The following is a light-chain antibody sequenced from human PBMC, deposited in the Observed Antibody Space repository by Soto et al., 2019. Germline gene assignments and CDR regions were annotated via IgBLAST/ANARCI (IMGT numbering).Light chain of an antibody. V-gene: IGLV1-44*01. CDR2: SSN. Sequence: QSVLTQPPSASGTPGQRVTISCSGSTSNIGSNGVNWYRQLPGTAPKLLIYSSNERPSGVPDRFSGSKSGTSASLAISGLHSEDEAEYYCAAWDDRLNGYVFGTGTKVTVL. J-gene: IGLJ1*01. CDR1: TSNIGSNG. CDR3: AAWDDRLNGYV.